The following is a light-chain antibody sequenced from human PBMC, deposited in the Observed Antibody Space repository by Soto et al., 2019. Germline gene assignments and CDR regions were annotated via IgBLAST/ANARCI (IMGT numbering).Light chain of an antibody. J-gene: IGLJ1*01. CDR1: SSDVGSYYP. CDR3: CSYAGDTTFFV. CDR2: EVN. Sequence: QSVLTQPASMSGSPGQSITISCTGTSSDVGSYYPVSWFQQHPGKAPKLIIYEVNKRPSGVSDRFSGSKSGNTASLTISGLQPADEAEYYCCSYAGDTTFFVFGTGTKLTVL. V-gene: IGLV2-23*02.